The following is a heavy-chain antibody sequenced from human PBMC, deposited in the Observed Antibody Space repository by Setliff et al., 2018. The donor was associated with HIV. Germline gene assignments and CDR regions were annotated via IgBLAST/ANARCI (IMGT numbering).Heavy chain of an antibody. V-gene: IGHV1-18*01. CDR1: GYTFTSYD. CDR2: MSTYNGNT. Sequence: RASVKVSCKASGYTFTSYDISWVRQAPGQGLEWMGWMSTYNGNTNYAQKVQGRVTMTTDTSTSTAYMELRSMRSDDTAVYYFAGSEGQWLRPEGALCDYWGQGTLVTVSS. J-gene: IGHJ4*02. CDR3: AGSEGQWLRPEGALCDY. D-gene: IGHD5-12*01.